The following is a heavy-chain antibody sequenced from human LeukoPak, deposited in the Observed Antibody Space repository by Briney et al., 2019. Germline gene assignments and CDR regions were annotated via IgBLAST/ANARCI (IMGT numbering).Heavy chain of an antibody. V-gene: IGHV1-18*01. D-gene: IGHD6-19*01. Sequence: ASVKVSCKASGYTFTSYGISWVRQAPGQGLEWMGWISAYNGNTNYAQKLQGRVTMTTDTSTSTAYMELRSLRSDDTAVYYCSRGAPTIAMTGTGLDYWGQGTLVAVSS. CDR2: ISAYNGNT. J-gene: IGHJ4*02. CDR3: SRGAPTIAMTGTGLDY. CDR1: GYTFTSYG.